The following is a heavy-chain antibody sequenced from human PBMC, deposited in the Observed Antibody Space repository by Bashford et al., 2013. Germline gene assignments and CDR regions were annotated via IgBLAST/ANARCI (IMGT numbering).Heavy chain of an antibody. CDR1: GFTVSSNY. Sequence: GSLRLSCAASGFTVSSNYMNWVRQAPGKGLEWVSVIHSSGSTYYADSVKGRFTISRDNSKNTLYLQMDSLRDEDTAVYYCAKDLQGYDRPVDYVGPGNPGHRLL. D-gene: IGHD3-22*01. CDR2: IHSSGST. V-gene: IGHV3-66*01. CDR3: AKDLQGYDRPVDY. J-gene: IGHJ4*02.